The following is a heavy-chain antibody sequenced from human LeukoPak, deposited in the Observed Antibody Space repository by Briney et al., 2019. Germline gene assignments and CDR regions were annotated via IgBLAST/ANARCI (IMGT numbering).Heavy chain of an antibody. CDR2: IKQDGREK. Sequence: GGSLRLSCAASGFTFSSDWISSVRQAPGKGLEWEANIKQDGREKYYVDSVKDRFTISRDNAKNSLYLQMNSLRTERTAVAYCARAVVQPQDKQFDYWGQGTLVTVSS. J-gene: IGHJ4*02. CDR1: GFTFSSDW. V-gene: IGHV3-7*01. CDR3: ARAVVQPQDKQFDY. D-gene: IGHD2-15*01.